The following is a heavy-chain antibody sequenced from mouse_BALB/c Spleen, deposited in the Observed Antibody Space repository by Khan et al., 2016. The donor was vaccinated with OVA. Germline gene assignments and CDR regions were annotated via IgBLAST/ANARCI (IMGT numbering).Heavy chain of an antibody. J-gene: IGHJ3*01. Sequence: EVELVESGGDLVKPGGSLKLSCAASGFTFSSYGMSWVRQTPDKRLELVATISSGGSYTYYPDSVKGRFTISRDNAKNTLYLQMSSLKSEDTTMYYCARKGLLRAPKAVLAYWGQGTLVTVSA. V-gene: IGHV5-6*01. CDR3: ARKGLLRAPKAVLAY. D-gene: IGHD1-1*01. CDR2: ISSGGSYT. CDR1: GFTFSSYG.